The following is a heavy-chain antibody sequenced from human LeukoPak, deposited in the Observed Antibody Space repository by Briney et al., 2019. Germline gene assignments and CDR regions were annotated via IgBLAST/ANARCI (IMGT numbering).Heavy chain of an antibody. CDR2: IYYSGST. J-gene: IGHJ4*02. CDR1: GGSISSSSYY. CDR3: ARRQRRGYSYGHPLYFDY. Sequence: SETLSLTCTVSGGSISSSSYYWGWIRQPPGKGLEWIGSIYYSGSTYYNPSLKSRVTISVDTSKNQFSLKLSSVTAADTAVYYCARRQRRGYSYGHPLYFDYWGQGTLVTVSS. V-gene: IGHV4-39*01. D-gene: IGHD5-18*01.